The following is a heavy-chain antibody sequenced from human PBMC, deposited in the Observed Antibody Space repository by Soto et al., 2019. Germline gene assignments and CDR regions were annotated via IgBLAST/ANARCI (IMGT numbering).Heavy chain of an antibody. J-gene: IGHJ5*02. V-gene: IGHV4-59*01. CDR3: ARAVVP. CDR2: TFYNGTT. CDR1: GGSISRYR. D-gene: IGHD3-16*02. Sequence: QVQLQESGPGLVKPSETLSLTCVVSGGSISRYRWSWIRQPPGKGLEWIGYTFYNGTTSDNSSLKSRVTISVDLSKNHLSLTLASVTAADTAVYYCARAVVPWGQGTLVGVPS.